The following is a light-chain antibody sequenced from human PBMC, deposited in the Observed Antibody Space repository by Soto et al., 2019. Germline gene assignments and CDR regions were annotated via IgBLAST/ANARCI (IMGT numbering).Light chain of an antibody. J-gene: IGKJ4*01. V-gene: IGKV4-1*01. CDR2: WAS. CDR3: QQYYSTPRT. Sequence: EIVMTQSPATLSVSLGERATINCKSSQTVLYSSNNKNYLAWYQQKPGQPPKLLIYWASTRESGVPDRFSGSGSGTDFTLHISSLQAEDVAVYYCQQYYSTPRTFGGGTKVEIK. CDR1: QTVLYSSNNKNY.